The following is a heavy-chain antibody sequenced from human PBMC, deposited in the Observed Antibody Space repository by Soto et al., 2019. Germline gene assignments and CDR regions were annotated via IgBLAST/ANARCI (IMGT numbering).Heavy chain of an antibody. CDR2: IYYSGSA. CDR3: AREMVRGGFDY. Sequence: SETLSLTCTISGGSIISYYWSWIRQPPGKGLEWIGYIYYSGSANYNPSLKSRVTISVDTSKNQFSLKLSSVTAADTAVYYCAREMVRGGFDYWGLVTLVTVS. D-gene: IGHD3-10*01. J-gene: IGHJ4*02. CDR1: GGSIISYY. V-gene: IGHV4-59*01.